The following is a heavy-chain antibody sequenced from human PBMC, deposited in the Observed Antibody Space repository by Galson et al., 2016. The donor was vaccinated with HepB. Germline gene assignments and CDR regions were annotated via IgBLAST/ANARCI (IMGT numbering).Heavy chain of an antibody. Sequence: SLRLSCAASGFTFSRNSMNWVRQAPGKGLERISHISPSSGTIRYADSVRGRFTISRDNAKDSLYLQMTSLRDEDTAVYYCAKDSSYTNWFDPWGQGTLVTVSS. J-gene: IGHJ5*02. CDR1: GFTFSRNS. CDR2: ISPSSGTI. D-gene: IGHD4-11*01. CDR3: AKDSSYTNWFDP. V-gene: IGHV3-48*02.